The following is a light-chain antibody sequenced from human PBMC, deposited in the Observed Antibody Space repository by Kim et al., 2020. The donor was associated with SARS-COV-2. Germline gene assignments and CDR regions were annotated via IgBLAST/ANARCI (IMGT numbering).Light chain of an antibody. V-gene: IGLV2-14*01. Sequence: QSALTQPASVSGSPGQSITISCTGTSSDVGGYNYVSWYQQHPGKAPKLMIYDVSERPSGVSNRFSGAKSGNTASLTISGLQTGDEADYYCSSYTSSSTFVFGTGTKVTVL. J-gene: IGLJ1*01. CDR3: SSYTSSSTFV. CDR1: SSDVGGYNY. CDR2: DVS.